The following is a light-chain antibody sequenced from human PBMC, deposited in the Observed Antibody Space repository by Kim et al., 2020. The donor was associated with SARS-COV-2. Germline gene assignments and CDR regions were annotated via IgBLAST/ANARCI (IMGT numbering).Light chain of an antibody. CDR1: SSNTGAGYD. J-gene: IGLJ2*01. CDR3: QSYDSSLSVV. CDR2: GNS. Sequence: GQRETESRAASSSNTGAGYDIHWDQQLPGTAPKRLIYGNSNRPSGVPDRFSGAKSGTSASLAITGLQTEDEADYYCQSYDSSLSVVFGGGTQLTVL. V-gene: IGLV1-40*01.